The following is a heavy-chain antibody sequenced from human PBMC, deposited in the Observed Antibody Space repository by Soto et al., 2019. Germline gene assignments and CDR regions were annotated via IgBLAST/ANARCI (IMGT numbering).Heavy chain of an antibody. D-gene: IGHD1-26*01. CDR1: GFTFSSYG. CDR2: ISYDGSNK. Sequence: GGSLRLSCVASGFTFSSYGMHWVRQAPGKGLEWVAVISYDGSNKYYADSVKGRFTISRDNSKNTLYLQMNSLRAEDTAVYYCAKESVGATTPFDYWGQGTLVTVSS. CDR3: AKESVGATTPFDY. J-gene: IGHJ4*02. V-gene: IGHV3-30*18.